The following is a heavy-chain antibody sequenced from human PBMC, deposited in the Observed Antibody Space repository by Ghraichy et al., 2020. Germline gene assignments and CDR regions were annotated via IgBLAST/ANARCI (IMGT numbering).Heavy chain of an antibody. J-gene: IGHJ4*02. D-gene: IGHD2-8*01. Sequence: GESLNISCAASGFSVSNNFMNWVRQAPGRGLEWVSDIYSDGSTYYRDSVRGRFTISRDKSKNTLYLQLNSLRDEDTAVYYCVRESNWHFDYWGLGTLVTVSS. CDR3: VRESNWHFDY. CDR2: IYSDGST. V-gene: IGHV3-53*01. CDR1: GFSVSNNF.